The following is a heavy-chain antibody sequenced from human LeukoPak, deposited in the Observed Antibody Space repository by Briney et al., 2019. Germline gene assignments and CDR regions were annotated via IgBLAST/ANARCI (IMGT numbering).Heavy chain of an antibody. Sequence: PGGPLRLSCVASGFKFSDHGMTWVRQAPGKGLEWVSYISPGSSIIYYADSMKGRFTISRDNAKNSVYLQMNSLRAEDTAVYYCTTVLSSNRYNLCDYWGQGTLVTVSS. J-gene: IGHJ4*02. CDR3: TTVLSSNRYNLCDY. V-gene: IGHV3-48*01. CDR1: GFKFSDHG. D-gene: IGHD6-13*01. CDR2: ISPGSSII.